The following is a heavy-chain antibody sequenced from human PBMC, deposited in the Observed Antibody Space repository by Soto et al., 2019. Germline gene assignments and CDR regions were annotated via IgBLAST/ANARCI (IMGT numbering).Heavy chain of an antibody. D-gene: IGHD1-26*01. CDR2: VYPSDSDV. CDR3: ARHVGDTHYYYYYGMDV. CDR1: GYRFSSSW. Sequence: GESLKISCQGTGYRFSSSWIGWVRQKPGKGLEWLGNVYPSDSDVRYSPAFEGQVTISADNSISTAYLQWSSLKASDTAMYYCARHVGDTHYYYYYGMDVWGQGTTVTVSS. V-gene: IGHV5-51*01. J-gene: IGHJ6*02.